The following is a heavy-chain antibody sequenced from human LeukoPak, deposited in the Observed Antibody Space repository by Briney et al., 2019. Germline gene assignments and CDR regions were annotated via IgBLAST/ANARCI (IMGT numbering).Heavy chain of an antibody. V-gene: IGHV4-34*01. CDR3: ARLLSTTVVTINWFDP. J-gene: IGHJ5*02. D-gene: IGHD4-23*01. CDR2: INHSGST. CDR1: GGSFSGYY. Sequence: PSETLSLTCAVYGGSFSGYYWSWIRQPPGKGLEWIGEINHSGSTNYNPSLKSRVTISVDTSKNQFSLKLSSVTAADTAVYYCARLLSTTVVTINWFDPWGQGTLVTVSS.